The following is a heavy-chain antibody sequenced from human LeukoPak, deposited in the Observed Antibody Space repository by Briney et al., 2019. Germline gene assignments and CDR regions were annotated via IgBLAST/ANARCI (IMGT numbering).Heavy chain of an antibody. J-gene: IGHJ5*02. D-gene: IGHD3-10*01. V-gene: IGHV4-39*07. CDR3: AKSPGGGWFDP. CDR2: INHSGST. Sequence: ETLSLTCTVSGGSINYDSHYWGWIRQPPGKGLEWIAEINHSGSTNYDPSLKSRVIISVDKSTSQISLNLTSVTAADTAVYYCAKSPGGGWFDPWGQGTLVTVSS. CDR1: GGSINYDSHY.